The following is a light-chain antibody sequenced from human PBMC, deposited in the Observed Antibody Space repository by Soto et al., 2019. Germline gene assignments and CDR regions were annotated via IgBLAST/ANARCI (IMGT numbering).Light chain of an antibody. V-gene: IGLV2-14*01. CDR2: EVS. Sequence: QSALTQPASVSGSPGQSITISCTGTSSDIGGYNYVSWYQQHPGKAPKLMLYEVSNRPSGLSNRFSGSKSGNTASLTITGLQAEDEADYYCNSYTSSSTLYVFGTGTKLTVL. J-gene: IGLJ1*01. CDR3: NSYTSSSTLYV. CDR1: SSDIGGYNY.